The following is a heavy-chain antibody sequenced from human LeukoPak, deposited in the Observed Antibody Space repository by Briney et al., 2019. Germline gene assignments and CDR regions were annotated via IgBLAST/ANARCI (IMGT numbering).Heavy chain of an antibody. D-gene: IGHD1-1*01. CDR1: GFTFSAYA. Sequence: PGGSLRLSCSASGFTFSAYAMYWVRQAPGKGLEYVSGISNNGGSSFYADSVKGRFTISRDNSKNTLYLQMSILRAEDTAVYYCVKITSVTGGDCWGQGTRLTVSS. V-gene: IGHV3-64D*09. J-gene: IGHJ4*02. CDR2: ISNNGGSS. CDR3: VKITSVTGGDC.